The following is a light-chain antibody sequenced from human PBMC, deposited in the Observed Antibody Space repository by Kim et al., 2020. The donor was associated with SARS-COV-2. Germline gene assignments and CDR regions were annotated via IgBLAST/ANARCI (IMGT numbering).Light chain of an antibody. CDR3: QQYYSTPPS. CDR2: WAS. CDR1: QTVLYNSNNKNY. V-gene: IGKV4-1*01. J-gene: IGKJ2*03. Sequence: DIVMTQSPDSLAVSLGERATLNCKSSQTVLYNSNNKNYLAWYQQKPGEAPKLLIYWASIRESGVSDRFSGSGSETDFTLTISSLQAEDGAVYYCQQYYSTPPSCGQGTKREIK.